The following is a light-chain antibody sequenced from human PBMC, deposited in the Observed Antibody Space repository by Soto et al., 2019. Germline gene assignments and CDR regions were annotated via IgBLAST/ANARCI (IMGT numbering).Light chain of an antibody. J-gene: IGKJ1*01. CDR1: QNLVYSDGNVY. Sequence: DVVMTQSPLSLPVTLGQPASLSCRSSQNLVYSDGNVYLNWFHQRPGQSPRRLIYDVSQRDSGVPERISGSGSGTDFTLTISRVEAEDVGVYYCMQSTHWPWTFGQGTKVEIK. CDR3: MQSTHWPWT. CDR2: DVS. V-gene: IGKV2-30*01.